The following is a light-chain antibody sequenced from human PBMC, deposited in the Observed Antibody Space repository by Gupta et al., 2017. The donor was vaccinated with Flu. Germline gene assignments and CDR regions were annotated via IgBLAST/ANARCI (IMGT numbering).Light chain of an antibody. Sequence: DIQMTQSPSSLSASVGDRVTITCQASQDIRNALNWYQQKPGKAPKLLIYDAYSLETGVPSRCSGSGSGTECTFTISSLQAEDMATYECQQYDKHLDSFGQGTKLEIK. CDR3: QQYDKHLDS. CDR1: QDIRNA. V-gene: IGKV1-33*01. CDR2: DAY. J-gene: IGKJ2*03.